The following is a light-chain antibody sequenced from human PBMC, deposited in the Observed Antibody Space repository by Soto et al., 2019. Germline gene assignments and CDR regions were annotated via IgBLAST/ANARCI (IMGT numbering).Light chain of an antibody. V-gene: IGKV1-39*01. CDR2: ATS. CDR3: QQSYTSPLT. J-gene: IGKJ4*01. Sequence: DIQMTQSPSSLSASVGDRVSITCRASQNIKKFLNWYQQRPGKAPSALIHATSTLQNGVSSRFSGSGSDIDFTLTITDLQAEDFATYFCQQSYTSPLTFGGGTKVDIK. CDR1: QNIKKF.